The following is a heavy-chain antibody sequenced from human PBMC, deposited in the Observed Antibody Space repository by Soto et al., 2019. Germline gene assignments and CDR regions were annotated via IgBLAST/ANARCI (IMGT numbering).Heavy chain of an antibody. CDR2: MNPGSGDT. CDR3: GRMATFGSLNWFDP. J-gene: IGHJ5*02. Sequence: ASVKVSCKASGYIFTNNDVSCVLQSTGQGLEWMGCMNPGSGDTGYAQKFQGRVTMTRDISIATAYMELSSLRSDDTAIYYCGRMATFGSLNWFDPWGQGTLVTVSS. D-gene: IGHD3-16*01. CDR1: GYIFTNND. V-gene: IGHV1-8*01.